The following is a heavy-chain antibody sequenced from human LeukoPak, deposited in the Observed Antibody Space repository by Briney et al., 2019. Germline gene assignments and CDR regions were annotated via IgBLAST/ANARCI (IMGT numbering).Heavy chain of an antibody. CDR3: ARWGVYNWFDP. D-gene: IGHD3-10*01. J-gene: IGHJ5*02. V-gene: IGHV4-39*07. CDR2: IYYSGSI. Sequence: SETLSLTCTVSGGSISSSSYYWGWIRQPPGKGLEWIGSIYYSGSINYNPSLKSRVTISVDTSKNQFSLKLSSVTAADTAVYYCARWGVYNWFDPWGQGTLVTVSS. CDR1: GGSISSSSYY.